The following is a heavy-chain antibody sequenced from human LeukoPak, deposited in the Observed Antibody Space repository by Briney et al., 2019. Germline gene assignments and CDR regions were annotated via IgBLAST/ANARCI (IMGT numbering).Heavy chain of an antibody. CDR1: GYTFTGYY. Sequence: GASVKVSCKASGYTFTGYYMHWVRQAPGQELEWMGWINPNSGGTNYAQKFQGRVTMTRDTSLSTAYMELSRLRSDDTAVYYCARDRIAAAGLPDYWGQGTLVTVSS. CDR2: INPNSGGT. V-gene: IGHV1-2*02. D-gene: IGHD6-13*01. J-gene: IGHJ4*02. CDR3: ARDRIAAAGLPDY.